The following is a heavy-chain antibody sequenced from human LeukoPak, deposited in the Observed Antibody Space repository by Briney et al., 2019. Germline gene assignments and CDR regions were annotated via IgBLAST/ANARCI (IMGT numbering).Heavy chain of an antibody. CDR2: IYYSGST. CDR3: ARRWGSWPNFDY. J-gene: IGHJ4*02. V-gene: IGHV4-59*08. D-gene: IGHD6-13*01. Sequence: SETLSLTCTVSGGSLSSYYWSWIRQPPGKGLEWIGYIYYSGSTNYNPSLKSRVTISVDTSKNQFSLRLSSVTAADTAVYYCARRWGSWPNFDYWGQGTLVTVSS. CDR1: GGSLSSYY.